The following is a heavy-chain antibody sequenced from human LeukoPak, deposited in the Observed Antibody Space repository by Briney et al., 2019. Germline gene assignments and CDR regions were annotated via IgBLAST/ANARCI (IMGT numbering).Heavy chain of an antibody. CDR2: ISSSSTI. Sequence: GGSLTLSCAASGFTFSSYSMNWVRQAPGKGLEWVSYISSSSTIYYADSVKGRFTISRDNAKNSLYLQMNSLRDEDTAVYYCARGSITMIRGVFDYWGQGTLVTVSS. CDR1: GFTFSSYS. D-gene: IGHD3-22*01. CDR3: ARGSITMIRGVFDY. V-gene: IGHV3-48*02. J-gene: IGHJ4*02.